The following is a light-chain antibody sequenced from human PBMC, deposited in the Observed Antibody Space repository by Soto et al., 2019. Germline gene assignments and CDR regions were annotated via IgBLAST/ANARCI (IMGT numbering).Light chain of an antibody. Sequence: DTQISQTTSTLSASVGDRVTITCRASQSISSWLAWYQQQPGKAPKLLIYDASSLESGVPSRFSGSGSGTEFTLTISSLQPDDLATYYCQQYNSYSLAFGHGTKVDIK. V-gene: IGKV1-5*01. CDR1: QSISSW. CDR3: QQYNSYSLA. CDR2: DAS. J-gene: IGKJ1*01.